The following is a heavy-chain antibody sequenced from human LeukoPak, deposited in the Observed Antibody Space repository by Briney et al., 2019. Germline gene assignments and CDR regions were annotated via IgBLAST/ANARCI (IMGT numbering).Heavy chain of an antibody. CDR2: IRYDGSNK. CDR1: GFTFSSYG. Sequence: AGGSLRLSCAASGFTFSSYGMHWVRQAPGKGLEWVAFIRYDGSNKYYADSVKGRFTISRDNSKNTLYLQMNSLRAEDTAVYYCAKGNGYGYVWGTPGLFQYFDYWGQGTLVTVSS. V-gene: IGHV3-30*02. J-gene: IGHJ4*02. CDR3: AKGNGYGYVWGTPGLFQYFDY. D-gene: IGHD3-16*01.